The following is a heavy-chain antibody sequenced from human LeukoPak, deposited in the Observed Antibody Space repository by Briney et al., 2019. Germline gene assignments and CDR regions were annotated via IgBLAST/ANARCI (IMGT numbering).Heavy chain of an antibody. CDR1: GFTFSSYS. Sequence: GGSLRLSCAASGFTFSSYSMNWVRQAPGKGLEWVSSISSSSSYIYYADSVKDRFTISRDNAKNSLYLQLNSLRAEDTAVYYCARDDSIAAAGTFSDYWGQGTLVTVSS. D-gene: IGHD6-13*01. J-gene: IGHJ4*02. CDR2: ISSSSSYI. V-gene: IGHV3-21*01. CDR3: ARDDSIAAAGTFSDY.